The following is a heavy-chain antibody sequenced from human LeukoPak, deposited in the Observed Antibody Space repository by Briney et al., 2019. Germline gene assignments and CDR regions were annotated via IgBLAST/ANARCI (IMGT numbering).Heavy chain of an antibody. V-gene: IGHV1-18*01. J-gene: IGHJ4*02. D-gene: IGHD3-16*02. Sequence: ASVKVSCKASGYTFTSYGISWVRQAPGQGLEWMGWISAYNGNTNYVQKLQGRVTMTTDTSTNTAYMELRSLRSDDTAVYYCARDRISDYVWGSYRHDYWGQGTLVTVSS. CDR2: ISAYNGNT. CDR3: ARDRISDYVWGSYRHDY. CDR1: GYTFTSYG.